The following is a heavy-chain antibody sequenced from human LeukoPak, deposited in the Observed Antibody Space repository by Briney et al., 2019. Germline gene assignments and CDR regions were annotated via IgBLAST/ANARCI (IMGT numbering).Heavy chain of an antibody. CDR1: GGSISSGGYS. D-gene: IGHD2-2*03. CDR3: ARDSGYCSSTSCYSWFDP. CDR2: IYHSGST. J-gene: IGHJ5*02. V-gene: IGHV4-30-2*01. Sequence: PSETLSLTCAVSGGSISSGGYSWSWIRQPPGKGLEWIGYIYHSGSTYYNPSLKSRVTISVDRSKNQFSLKLSSVTAADTAVYYCARDSGYCSSTSCYSWFDPWGQGTLVTVSS.